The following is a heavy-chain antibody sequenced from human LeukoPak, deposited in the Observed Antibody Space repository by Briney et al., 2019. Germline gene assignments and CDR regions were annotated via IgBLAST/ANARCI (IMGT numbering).Heavy chain of an antibody. CDR3: ARGGYSGYDFDFDY. Sequence: SETLSLTCAVYSGSFSGYYWSWIRQPPGKGLEWIGEINQSGSTNYNPSLKSRVTISVDTSKNQFSLKLSSVTAADTAVYYCARGGYSGYDFDFDYWGQGTLVTVSS. V-gene: IGHV4-34*01. D-gene: IGHD5-12*01. J-gene: IGHJ4*02. CDR1: SGSFSGYY. CDR2: INQSGST.